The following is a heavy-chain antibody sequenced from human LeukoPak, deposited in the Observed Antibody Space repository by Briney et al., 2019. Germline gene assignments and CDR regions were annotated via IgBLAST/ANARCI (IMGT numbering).Heavy chain of an antibody. J-gene: IGHJ3*02. Sequence: SETLSLTCTVSGGSISSYYWSWIRQPAGKGLEWIGRIYTSGSTNYNPSLKSRVTMSVDTSKNQFSLKLSSVTAADTAVYYCARDNYYYDSSGYYPDAFDIWGQGTIVTVSS. CDR2: IYTSGST. CDR1: GGSISSYY. D-gene: IGHD3-22*01. V-gene: IGHV4-4*07. CDR3: ARDNYYYDSSGYYPDAFDI.